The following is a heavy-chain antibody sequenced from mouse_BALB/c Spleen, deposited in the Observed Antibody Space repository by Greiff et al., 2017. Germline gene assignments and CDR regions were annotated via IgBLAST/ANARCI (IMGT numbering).Heavy chain of an antibody. D-gene: IGHD1-1*01. CDR2: IYPGDGDT. V-gene: IGHV1-80*01. CDR1: GYAFSSYW. Sequence: VQLVESGAELVRPGSSVKISCKASGYAFSSYWMNWVKQRPGQGLEWIGQIYPGDGDTNYNGKFKGKATLTADKSSSTAYMQLSSLTSEDSAVYFCATYYGSSPYYYAMDYWGQGTSVTVSS. CDR3: ATYYGSSPYYYAMDY. J-gene: IGHJ4*01.